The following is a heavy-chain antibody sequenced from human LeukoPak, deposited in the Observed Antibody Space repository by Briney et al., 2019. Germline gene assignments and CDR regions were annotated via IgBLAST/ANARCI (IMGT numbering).Heavy chain of an antibody. CDR1: GFTFSNFA. Sequence: QPGGSLRLSCAASGFTFSNFAMHWVRQTPGKGLQYVAAISNSGHRTHYVDSVNGRFTVSRDNSKNTLYLQMGSLRPEDTGLYFCARGLSGSSDKWGQGVLVAVSS. D-gene: IGHD7-27*01. V-gene: IGHV3-64*02. CDR3: ARGLSGSSDK. CDR2: ISNSGHRT. J-gene: IGHJ1*01.